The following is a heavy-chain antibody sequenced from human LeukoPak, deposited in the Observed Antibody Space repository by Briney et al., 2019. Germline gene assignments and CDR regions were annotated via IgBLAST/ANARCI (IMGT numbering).Heavy chain of an antibody. D-gene: IGHD5-18*01. Sequence: PGGSLRLSCAASGFTFSSYAMHWVRQAPGKGLEWVAVISYDGSNKYYADSVKGRSTISRDNSKNTLYLQMNSLRAEDTAVYFCARDIGGYSYGYSYDYWGQGTLVTVSS. CDR2: ISYDGSNK. J-gene: IGHJ4*02. CDR3: ARDIGGYSYGYSYDY. CDR1: GFTFSSYA. V-gene: IGHV3-30-3*01.